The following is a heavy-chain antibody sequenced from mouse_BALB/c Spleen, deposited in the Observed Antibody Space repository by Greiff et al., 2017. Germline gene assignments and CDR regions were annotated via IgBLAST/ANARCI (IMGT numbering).Heavy chain of an antibody. CDR1: GFTFSSYG. J-gene: IGHJ4*01. Sequence: EVKVVESGGGLVQPGGSLKLSCAASGFTFSSYGMSWVRQTPDKRLELVATINSNGGSTYYPDSVKGRFTISRDNAKNTLYLQMSSLKSEDTAMYYCARAGNTYAMDYWGQGTSVTVSS. CDR2: INSNGGST. CDR3: ARAGNTYAMDY. D-gene: IGHD2-1*01. V-gene: IGHV5-6-3*01.